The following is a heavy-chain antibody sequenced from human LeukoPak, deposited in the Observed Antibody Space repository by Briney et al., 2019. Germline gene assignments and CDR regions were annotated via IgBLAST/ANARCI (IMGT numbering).Heavy chain of an antibody. CDR1: GFTFSSYS. D-gene: IGHD3-9*01. V-gene: IGHV3-21*01. CDR3: ATVLRYFDWLFRFDP. CDR2: ISSSSSYI. J-gene: IGHJ5*02. Sequence: GGSLRLSCAASGFTFSSYSMNWVRQAPGKGLEWVSSISSSSSYIYYADSVRGRFTISRDNAKNSLYLQMNSPRAEDTAVYYCATVLRYFDWLFRFDPWGQGTLVTVSS.